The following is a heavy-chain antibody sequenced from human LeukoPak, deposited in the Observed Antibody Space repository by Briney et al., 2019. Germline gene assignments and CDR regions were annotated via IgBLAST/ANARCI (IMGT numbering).Heavy chain of an antibody. CDR1: GFTFSSYS. CDR2: ISSSSSTI. D-gene: IGHD1-26*01. V-gene: IGHV3-48*01. CDR3: ARGSVGATTNFDY. J-gene: IGHJ4*02. Sequence: GGSLRLSCAASGFTFSSYSMNWVRQAPGKGLEWVSYISSSSSTIYYADSVKGRFTISRDNAKNSLYLQMNSLRAEDTAVYYCARGSVGATTNFDYWGQGTLVTVSS.